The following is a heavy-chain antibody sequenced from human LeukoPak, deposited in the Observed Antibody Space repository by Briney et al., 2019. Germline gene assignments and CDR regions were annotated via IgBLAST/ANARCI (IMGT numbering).Heavy chain of an antibody. Sequence: GASVKVSCKASGYTFTGYYMHWVRQAPGQGLEWMGRINPNSGGTNYAQKFQGRVTMTRDTSISTAYMELSRLRSDDVDVYYCARVSAGEDTAMVTADYWGQGTLVTVSS. D-gene: IGHD5-18*01. CDR1: GYTFTGYY. J-gene: IGHJ4*02. CDR3: ARVSAGEDTAMVTADY. V-gene: IGHV1-2*05. CDR2: INPNSGGT.